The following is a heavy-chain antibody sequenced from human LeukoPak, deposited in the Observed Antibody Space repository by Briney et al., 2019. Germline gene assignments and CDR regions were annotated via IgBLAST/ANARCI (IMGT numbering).Heavy chain of an antibody. CDR3: ARWRGLQSEFDC. V-gene: IGHV3-7*01. CDR2: IGLDGAQK. D-gene: IGHD5-24*01. CDR1: GFTFSSHC. Sequence: GGSLSLSGAASGFTFSSHCMGLVRQAPGKGLECVATIGLDGAQKDFVDSVKGRFTLSRDNAKNSLFLEMNRLRVEDTAVYYCARWRGLQSEFDCWGQGTLVTVSS. J-gene: IGHJ4*02.